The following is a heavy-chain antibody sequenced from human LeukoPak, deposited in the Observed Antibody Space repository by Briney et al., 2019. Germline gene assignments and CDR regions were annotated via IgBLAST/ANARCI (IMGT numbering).Heavy chain of an antibody. CDR2: ISGSGGST. J-gene: IGHJ6*02. V-gene: IGHV3-23*01. D-gene: IGHD2-8*02. CDR3: ARSPKGYWYYGMDV. CDR1: RFTFSYYA. Sequence: GGSLRLSCAASRFTFSYYAMSWVRQAPGKGLEWVSGISGSGGSTYYADSVKGRFTISRDNSKNTLYLQMNSLRAEDTAVYYCARSPKGYWYYGMDVWGQGTTVTVSS.